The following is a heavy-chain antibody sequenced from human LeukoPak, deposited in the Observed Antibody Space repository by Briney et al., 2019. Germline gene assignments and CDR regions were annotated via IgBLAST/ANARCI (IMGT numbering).Heavy chain of an antibody. CDR2: MYGDGTT. D-gene: IGHD3-10*01. J-gene: IGHJ4*02. CDR1: GFTVSANY. CDR3: ASGSGVYMFFDC. V-gene: IGHV3-53*01. Sequence: KAGGSLRLSCAASGFTVSANYMSWVRQAPGKGLEWVSVMYGDGTTYYTESVKGRFTLSRDYSRSTLYLQMNSLRAEDTAVYYCASGSGVYMFFDCWGQGTLVTVSS.